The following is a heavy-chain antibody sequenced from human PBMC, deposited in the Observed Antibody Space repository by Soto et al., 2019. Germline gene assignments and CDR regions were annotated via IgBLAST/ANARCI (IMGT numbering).Heavy chain of an antibody. J-gene: IGHJ3*02. CDR2: INPNSGGT. D-gene: IGHD3-22*01. V-gene: IGHV1-2*04. CDR3: ARDWKGYYDTTGYYYVNSFDI. Sequence: YSAYHAPKKRLERMGWINPNSGGTKYTQRFQGWVTMTRDTSISTAYMELRRLRSDDTAVYYCARDWKGYYDTTGYYYVNSFDIWGQGTMVTVSS.